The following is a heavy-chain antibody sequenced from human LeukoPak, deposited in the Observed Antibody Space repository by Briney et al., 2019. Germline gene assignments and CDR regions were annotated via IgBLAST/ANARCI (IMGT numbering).Heavy chain of an antibody. CDR1: GFTFSSYS. V-gene: IGHV3-21*01. Sequence: GGSLRLSCAASGFTFSSYSMNWVRQAPGKGPEWVSSISSSSNDIYYADSVKGRFTISRDNAKNSLYLQMNSLRAEDTAVYYCARDLDYWGQGTLVTVSS. J-gene: IGHJ4*02. CDR2: ISSSSNDI. CDR3: ARDLDY.